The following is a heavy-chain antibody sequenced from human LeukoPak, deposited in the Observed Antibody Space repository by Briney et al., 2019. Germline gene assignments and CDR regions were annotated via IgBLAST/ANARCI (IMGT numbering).Heavy chain of an antibody. D-gene: IGHD3-10*01. CDR2: INPSGGST. J-gene: IGHJ6*02. CDR3: ARDREEGSYYYYGMDV. Sequence: VASVKVSCKASGYTLTSYYMHWVRQAPGQGLEWMGIINPSGGSTSYAQKFQGRVTMTRDTFTSTVYMELSSLRSEDAAVYYCARDREEGSYYYYGMDVWGQGTTVTVSS. CDR1: GYTLTSYY. V-gene: IGHV1-46*01.